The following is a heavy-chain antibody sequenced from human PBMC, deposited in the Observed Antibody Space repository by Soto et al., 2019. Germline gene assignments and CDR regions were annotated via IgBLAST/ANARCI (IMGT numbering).Heavy chain of an antibody. CDR2: ISSSSSYI. J-gene: IGHJ3*02. D-gene: IGHD2-15*01. CDR1: GFTFSSYS. CDR3: ARNPYCSGGSCYDACDI. Sequence: EVQLVESGGGLVKPGGSLRLSCAASGFTFSSYSMNWVRQAPGKWLEWVSSISSSSSYIYYADSVKGRFTISRDNAKNSLYMQMNSLRAEDTAVYYCARNPYCSGGSCYDACDIWGQGRMVTVSS. V-gene: IGHV3-21*01.